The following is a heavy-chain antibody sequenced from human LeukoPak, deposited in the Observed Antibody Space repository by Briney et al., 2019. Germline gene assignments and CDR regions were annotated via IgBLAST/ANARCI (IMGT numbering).Heavy chain of an antibody. V-gene: IGHV3-33*06. D-gene: IGHD3-16*01. J-gene: IGHJ6*03. Sequence: GESLKISYTASGFMFSRLGMQWVRQAPGEGLEWVAMIWHDGSVEEYADSVKGRFTISRDNSQNTLYLQMNSLRDDDTAVYYCAKEGDQFRGYLDAWGTGTTVTVSS. CDR2: IWHDGSVE. CDR1: GFMFSRLG. CDR3: AKEGDQFRGYLDA.